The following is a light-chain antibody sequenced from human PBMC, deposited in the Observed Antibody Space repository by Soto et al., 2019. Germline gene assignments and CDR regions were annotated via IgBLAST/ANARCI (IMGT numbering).Light chain of an antibody. V-gene: IGLV2-14*03. J-gene: IGLJ1*01. CDR3: CSYTTSNTRQIV. CDR2: DVS. CDR1: SSDVGGYNY. Sequence: QSLLTQPASVSGSPGKSIPISCTGPSSDVGGYNYVSWYQQHPGKAPKFMIYDVSSRPSGVSNRFSGSKSGNTASLTISGLQAEDEADYYCCSYTTSNTRQIVFGTGTKVTVL.